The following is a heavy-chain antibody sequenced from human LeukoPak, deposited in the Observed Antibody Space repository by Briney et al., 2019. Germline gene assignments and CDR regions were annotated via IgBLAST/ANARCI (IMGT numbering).Heavy chain of an antibody. V-gene: IGHV4-59*12. Sequence: SETLSLTCTFSGGSISSYYRSWIRQPPGKGLEWIGFISYSGVTNYNPSLKSRVTISLDTSKNQFSLRLTSVTAADTAVYYCAIRIAVASPYYFDYWGRGTLLTVSS. J-gene: IGHJ4*02. CDR2: ISYSGVT. D-gene: IGHD6-19*01. CDR1: GGSISSYY. CDR3: AIRIAVASPYYFDY.